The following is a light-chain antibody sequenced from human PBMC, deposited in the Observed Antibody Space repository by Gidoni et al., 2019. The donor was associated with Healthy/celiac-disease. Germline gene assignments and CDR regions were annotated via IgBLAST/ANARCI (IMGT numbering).Light chain of an antibody. CDR1: QSINSY. CDR2: AAS. J-gene: IGKJ2*01. CDR3: QQSYSTPVH. V-gene: IGKV1-39*01. Sequence: DIQMTQSPSSLSASVVDRVTITFRASQSINSYLNWYQQKPGKAPKLLIYAASSLQSGVPSRFSGSGSGTDFTLTFNSLQPEDLATDYCQQSYSTPVHFGQGTKLEIK.